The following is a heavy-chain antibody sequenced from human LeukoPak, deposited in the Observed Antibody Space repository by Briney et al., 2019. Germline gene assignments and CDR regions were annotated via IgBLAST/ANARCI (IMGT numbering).Heavy chain of an antibody. Sequence: PSETLSLTCTVSGGSISSGSISSSSYYWGWIRQPPGKGLEWIGSIYYSGSTYYNPSLKSRVTISVDTSKNQFSLKLSSVSAADTAVYYCARQVGYSYGRFDYWGQGTLVTVSS. CDR1: GGSISSGSISSSSYY. V-gene: IGHV4-39*01. CDR3: ARQVGYSYGRFDY. J-gene: IGHJ4*02. CDR2: IYYSGST. D-gene: IGHD5-18*01.